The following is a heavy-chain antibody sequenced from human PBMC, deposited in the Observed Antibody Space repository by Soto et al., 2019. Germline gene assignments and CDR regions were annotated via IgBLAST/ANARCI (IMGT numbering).Heavy chain of an antibody. CDR1: GFTFSSYS. Sequence: PGGSLRLSCAASGFTFSSYSMNWVRQAPGKGLEWVSSISSSSSYIYYADSVKGRFTISRDNAKNSLYLQMNSLRAEDTAVYYCARDVYSSSRYFDYWGQGTLXTVSS. J-gene: IGHJ4*02. D-gene: IGHD6-6*01. CDR3: ARDVYSSSRYFDY. CDR2: ISSSSSYI. V-gene: IGHV3-21*01.